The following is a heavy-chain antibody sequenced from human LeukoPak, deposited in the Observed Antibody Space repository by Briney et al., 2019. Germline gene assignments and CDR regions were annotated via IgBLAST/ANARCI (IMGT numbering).Heavy chain of an antibody. CDR2: ITTNGAST. Sequence: GGSLRLSCAASGFLFSDYYMTWIRQAPGKGLEWISYITTNGASTYYASSVKGRFTISRDNAQNSLFLQMNSLRVDDTAVYYCARESRLRRENYYYGLDVWGQGTTVTVSS. J-gene: IGHJ6*02. D-gene: IGHD1-26*01. CDR3: ARESRLRRENYYYGLDV. CDR1: GFLFSDYY. V-gene: IGHV3-11*01.